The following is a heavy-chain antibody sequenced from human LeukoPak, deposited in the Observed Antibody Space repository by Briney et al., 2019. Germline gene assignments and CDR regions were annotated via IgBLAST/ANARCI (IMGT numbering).Heavy chain of an antibody. V-gene: IGHV4-4*07. CDR3: ARVCGSATNYRLCGFDI. D-gene: IGHD3-10*01. J-gene: IGHJ3*02. CDR2: IDSSGST. CDR1: SDSFNNYY. Sequence: SETLSLTCTVSSDSFNNYYWNWIRQPAGKGLEWIGRIDSSGSTNYNPSLKSRVTMSADTSNNQFSLKVTSVTAADTAVYYCARVCGSATNYRLCGFDIWGQGTAVTVSS.